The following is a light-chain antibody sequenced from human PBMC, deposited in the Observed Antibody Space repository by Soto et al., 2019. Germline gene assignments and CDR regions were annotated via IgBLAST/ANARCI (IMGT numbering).Light chain of an antibody. J-gene: IGKJ1*01. CDR2: WAS. Sequence: DIVMTQSPDSLAVSLGERATINCKSSQSILNRSNNKNYLTWYQQKPGQPPKLLIYWASTRESGVPDRFSGSGSGTDFTLTISSLQAEDVVVYYCQQYYKSKWTFGQGTKVEIK. CDR1: QSILNRSNNKNY. V-gene: IGKV4-1*01. CDR3: QQYYKSKWT.